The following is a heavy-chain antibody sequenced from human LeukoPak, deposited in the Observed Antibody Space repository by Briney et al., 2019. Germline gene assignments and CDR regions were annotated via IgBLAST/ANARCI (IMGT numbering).Heavy chain of an antibody. CDR1: GYTFTDY. V-gene: IGHV1-2*02. D-gene: IGHD2-2*01. Sequence: ASVKVSCKASGYTFTDYMHWVRQAPGPGFEWMGWINPNDGDTNYAQKFQGRVTMTSDTSISTAHMEVSRLRSDDTAVYYCARANFLYCSSTTCLFDYGGQGTLVTVS. CDR3: ARANFLYCSSTTCLFDY. J-gene: IGHJ4*02. CDR2: INPNDGDT.